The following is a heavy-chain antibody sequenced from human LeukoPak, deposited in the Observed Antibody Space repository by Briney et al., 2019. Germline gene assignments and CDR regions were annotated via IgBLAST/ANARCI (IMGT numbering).Heavy chain of an antibody. J-gene: IGHJ6*03. CDR2: IYHSGST. D-gene: IGHD2-2*01. CDR1: GGSISSYY. Sequence: SETLSLTCTVSGGSISSYYRSWIRQPPGKGLEWIGYIYHSGSTYYNPSLKSRVTISVDRSKNQFSLKLSSVTAADTAVYYCARAQYCSSTSCFAVPYYYYMDVWDKGTTVTVSS. CDR3: ARAQYCSSTSCFAVPYYYYMDV. V-gene: IGHV4-59*12.